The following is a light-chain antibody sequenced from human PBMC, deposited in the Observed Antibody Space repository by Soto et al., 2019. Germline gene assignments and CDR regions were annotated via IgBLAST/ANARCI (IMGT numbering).Light chain of an antibody. Sequence: QSVLTQPPSASGTPGQRVTISCSGSSSNIGSNTVNWYQELPGTALKLHIYKNNQRPSGVPDRFSGSKSGTPDSLAISGLQSEDEADYYCAAWDDSLNGLVFGTGTKLTVL. CDR3: AAWDDSLNGLV. J-gene: IGLJ1*01. CDR1: SSNIGSNT. CDR2: KNN. V-gene: IGLV1-44*01.